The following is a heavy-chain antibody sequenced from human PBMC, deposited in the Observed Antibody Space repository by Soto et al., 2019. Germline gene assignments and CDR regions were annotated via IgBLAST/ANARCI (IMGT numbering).Heavy chain of an antibody. D-gene: IGHD4-17*01. CDR2: ISYDGSNK. J-gene: IGHJ4*02. Sequence: QVQLVESGGGVVQPGRSLRLSCAASGFTFSSYAMHWVRQAPGKGLEWVAVISYDGSNKYYADSVKGRFTISRDNSKNTQYLQMNSLRAEDTAVYYCARGGNGDYGFDYWGQGTLVTVSS. CDR3: ARGGNGDYGFDY. CDR1: GFTFSSYA. V-gene: IGHV3-30-3*01.